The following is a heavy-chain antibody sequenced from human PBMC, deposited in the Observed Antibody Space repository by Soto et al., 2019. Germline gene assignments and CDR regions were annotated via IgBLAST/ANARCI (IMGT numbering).Heavy chain of an antibody. CDR1: GGSIGNDY. J-gene: IGHJ5*02. V-gene: IGHV4-59*01. CDR2: IYNRGNT. Sequence: QVQLQESGPGLVEPSETLSLTCTVSGGSIGNDYWSWIRQPPGKGLEWIGYIYNRGNTNYNPSLKSRATISVDTSKNQFSLKLTSVTAADTAIYYCAKAGGWYADWFDPWGQLTLVTVSS. CDR3: AKAGGWYADWFDP. D-gene: IGHD6-19*01.